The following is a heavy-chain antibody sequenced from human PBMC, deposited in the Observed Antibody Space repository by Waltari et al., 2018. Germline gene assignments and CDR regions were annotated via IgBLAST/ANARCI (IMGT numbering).Heavy chain of an antibody. CDR3: ARLTPRYGDYLGNYYMDV. J-gene: IGHJ6*03. CDR2: IYPGDSDT. CDR1: GYSFTSYW. D-gene: IGHD4-17*01. Sequence: EVQLVQSGAEVKKPGESLKISCKGSGYSFTSYWIGWVRQMPGKGLEWMGIIYPGDSDTRYSPSFQGQVTISADKSISTAYLQWSSLKASDTAMYYCARLTPRYGDYLGNYYMDVWGKGTTVTVSS. V-gene: IGHV5-51*03.